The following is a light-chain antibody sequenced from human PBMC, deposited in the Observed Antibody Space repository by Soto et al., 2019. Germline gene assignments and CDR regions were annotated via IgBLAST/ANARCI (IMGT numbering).Light chain of an antibody. Sequence: QSVLTQPPSASGTPGQRVTISCSGSRSKIGSNTVKWYQQLPGTAPKLLIYRSDQRPSGVTDRFSGSKSGTAAYLAISGLRSEDEADYDSEAWEDSLNGHVFGGGTQLTVL. V-gene: IGLV1-44*01. J-gene: IGLJ2*01. CDR3: EAWEDSLNGHV. CDR2: RSD. CDR1: RSKIGSNT.